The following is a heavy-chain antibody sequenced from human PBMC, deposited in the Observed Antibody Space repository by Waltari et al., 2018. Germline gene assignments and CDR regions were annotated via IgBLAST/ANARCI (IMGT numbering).Heavy chain of an antibody. D-gene: IGHD6-19*01. Sequence: QVQLVESGGGVVQPGRSLRLSCAASGFTFSSYAMHWVRQAPGKGLEWVAVISYDGSNKYYADSVKGRFTISRDNSKNTLYLQMNSLRAEDTAVYYCAREAVAGCFDYWGQGTLVTVSS. V-gene: IGHV3-30-3*01. CDR1: GFTFSSYA. CDR3: AREAVAGCFDY. J-gene: IGHJ4*02. CDR2: ISYDGSNK.